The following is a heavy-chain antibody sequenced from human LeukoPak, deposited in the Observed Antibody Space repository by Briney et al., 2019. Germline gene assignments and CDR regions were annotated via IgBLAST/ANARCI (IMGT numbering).Heavy chain of an antibody. V-gene: IGHV4-34*01. CDR3: TRVRVAVLGSWYHRRAFDI. CDR1: GGSFSGYY. J-gene: IGHJ3*02. CDR2: INQSGST. D-gene: IGHD6-13*01. Sequence: SETLSLTCAVYGGSFSGYYWSWIRQPPGKGLEWIGEINQSGSTNYNPSLKSRVTISVDTSKNQFSLKLSSVTAADTAVYYCTRVRVAVLGSWYHRRAFDIWGQGTMVTVSS.